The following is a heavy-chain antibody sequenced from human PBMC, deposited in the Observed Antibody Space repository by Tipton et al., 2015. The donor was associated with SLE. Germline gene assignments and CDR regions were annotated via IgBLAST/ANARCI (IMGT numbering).Heavy chain of an antibody. D-gene: IGHD6-13*01. Sequence: TLSLTCTVSGGSISSSSYYWGWIRQPPGKGLEWIGEINHSGSTNYNPSLKSRVNISVDTSKNQFSLKLSSVTAADTAVYYCARGGTAAGTGGIFDYWGQGTLVTVSS. CDR1: GGSISSSSYY. CDR2: INHSGST. CDR3: ARGGTAAGTGGIFDY. J-gene: IGHJ4*02. V-gene: IGHV4-39*07.